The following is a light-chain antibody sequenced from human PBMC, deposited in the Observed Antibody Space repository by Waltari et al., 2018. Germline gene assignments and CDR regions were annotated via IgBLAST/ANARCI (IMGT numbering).Light chain of an antibody. J-gene: IGKJ2*01. CDR1: QGISSY. CDR2: AAS. CDR3: QQYYSYPPT. V-gene: IGKV1-8*01. Sequence: AIRMTQSPSSFSASTGDRVTITCRASQGISSYLAWYKQKPGKAPKLLIYAASTLQSGVPSRFSGSGSGTDFTLTISCLQSEDFATYYCQQYYSYPPTFGQGTKLE.